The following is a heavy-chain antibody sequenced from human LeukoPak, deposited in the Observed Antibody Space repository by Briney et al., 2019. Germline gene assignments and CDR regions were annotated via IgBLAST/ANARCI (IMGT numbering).Heavy chain of an antibody. D-gene: IGHD3-3*01. Sequence: ASVNVSCKASGYTFTSCYMHWVRQAPGQGLEWMGIINPSGGSTSYAQKFQGRVTMTRDTSTSTVYMELSSLRSEDTAVYYCARGRPLDNYDFWSGYYWYYYYYGMDVWGQGTTVTVSS. J-gene: IGHJ6*02. CDR2: INPSGGST. CDR3: ARGRPLDNYDFWSGYYWYYYYYGMDV. V-gene: IGHV1-46*01. CDR1: GYTFTSCY.